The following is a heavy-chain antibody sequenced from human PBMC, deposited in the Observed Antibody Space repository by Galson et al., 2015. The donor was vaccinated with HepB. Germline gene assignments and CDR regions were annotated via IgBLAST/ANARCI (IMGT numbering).Heavy chain of an antibody. CDR1: GLSFDIHA. V-gene: IGHV3-23*01. J-gene: IGHJ4*02. Sequence: SLRLSCAVSGLSFDIHAMNWVPLAPGKGLQWVSTISTSGADTYYTDSVKGRFTISRDNSKNMLYLQMNTLRVEDTAIYYCAKDADILTGYPYYFDYWGQGTLVSVSS. CDR3: AKDADILTGYPYYFDY. CDR2: ISTSGADT. D-gene: IGHD3-9*01.